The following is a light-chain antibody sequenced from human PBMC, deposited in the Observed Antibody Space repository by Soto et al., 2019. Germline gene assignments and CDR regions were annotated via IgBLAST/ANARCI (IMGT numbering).Light chain of an antibody. Sequence: DIQLTQSPSTLSASVGDRVTITCRASQSINAWLAWYQQKPGQAPNLLIYKASTLESGVPSRFSGSGSGTEFTLTVSSLQPDDFATYYCHQYHNFPRTFGQWTKVE. CDR1: QSINAW. J-gene: IGKJ1*01. V-gene: IGKV1-5*03. CDR2: KAS. CDR3: HQYHNFPRT.